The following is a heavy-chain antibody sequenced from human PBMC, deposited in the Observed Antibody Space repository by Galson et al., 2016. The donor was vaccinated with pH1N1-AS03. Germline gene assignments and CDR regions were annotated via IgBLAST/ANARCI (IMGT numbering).Heavy chain of an antibody. Sequence: SLRLSCAASGFTFSDYAMGWVRQAPGKGLEWLAEISGTGGSPFYADSVKGRVTISRDTSKNTVYLQMTSLRAEDTAVYYCATNALKVRVDYWGQGTLVTVSS. CDR3: ATNALKVRVDY. CDR2: ISGTGGSP. V-gene: IGHV3-23*01. J-gene: IGHJ4*02. CDR1: GFTFSDYA. D-gene: IGHD1-1*01.